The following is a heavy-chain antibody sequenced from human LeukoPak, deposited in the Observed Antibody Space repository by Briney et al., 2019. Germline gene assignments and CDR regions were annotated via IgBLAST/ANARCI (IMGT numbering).Heavy chain of an antibody. Sequence: ASVTVSCKASGYTFTGYYMHWVRQAPGQGLEWMGRINPNSGGTNYAQKFQGRVTMTRDTSISTAYMELSRLRSDDTAVYYCARPVVPAAIYFDYWGQGTLVTVSS. D-gene: IGHD2-2*02. CDR1: GYTFTGYY. V-gene: IGHV1-2*06. J-gene: IGHJ4*02. CDR2: INPNSGGT. CDR3: ARPVVPAAIYFDY.